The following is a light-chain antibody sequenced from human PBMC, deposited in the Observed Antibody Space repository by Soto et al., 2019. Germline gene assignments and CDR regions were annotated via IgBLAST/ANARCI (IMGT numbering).Light chain of an antibody. CDR3: ASWDDSLSVWL. J-gene: IGLJ3*02. Sequence: QLVLTQTPSASGTPGQRVNFSCSGSSSNIGSNYVHWYQQFPGTAPKLLIYSTVHRPSGVPGRFSGSKSGTSASLAISGLRSEDEADYYCASWDDSLSVWLFGGGTKLTVL. CDR1: SSNIGSNY. V-gene: IGLV1-47*02. CDR2: STV.